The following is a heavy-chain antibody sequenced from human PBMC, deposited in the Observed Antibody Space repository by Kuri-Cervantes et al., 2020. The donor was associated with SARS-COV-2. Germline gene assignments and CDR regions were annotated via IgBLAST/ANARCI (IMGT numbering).Heavy chain of an antibody. CDR2: IYYSGST. V-gene: IGHV4-59*08. D-gene: IGHD6-19*01. CDR3: ARHPSSGWSYYFDY. Sequence: SETLSLTCIVSGGSISSYYWSWIRQPPGKGLEWIGYIYYSGSTYYNPSLKSRVTISVDTSKNQFSLKLSSVTAADTAVYYCARHPSSGWSYYFDYWGQGTLVTVSS. CDR1: GGSISSYY. J-gene: IGHJ4*02.